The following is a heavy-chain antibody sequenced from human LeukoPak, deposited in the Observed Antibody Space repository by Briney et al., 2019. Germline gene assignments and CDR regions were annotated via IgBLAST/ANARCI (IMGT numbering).Heavy chain of an antibody. CDR1: GGSISSYY. V-gene: IGHV4-59*01. D-gene: IGHD5-12*01. J-gene: IGHJ3*02. CDR2: IYYSGST. CDR3: ASGSGYDWGGAFDI. Sequence: SETLSLTCIVSGGSISSYYWSWIRQPPGKGLEWIGYIYYSGSTNYNPSLKSRVTISVDTSKNQFSLKLSSVTAADTAVYYCASGSGYDWGGAFDIWGQGTMVTVSS.